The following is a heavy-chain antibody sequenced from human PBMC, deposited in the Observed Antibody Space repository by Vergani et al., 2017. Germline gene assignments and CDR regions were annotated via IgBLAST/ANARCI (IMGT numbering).Heavy chain of an antibody. CDR2: IIPILGIA. V-gene: IGHV1-69*09. CDR1: GGTFSSYA. J-gene: IGHJ3*02. D-gene: IGHD3-10*01. Sequence: QVQLVQSGAEVKKPGSSVKVSCKASGGTFSSYAISWVRQAPGQGLEWMGRIIPILGIANYAQKFQGRVTITADKSTSTAYMELSSLRSEDTAVYYCARGGITFPGHAFDIWAQGTMVTVSS. CDR3: ARGGITFPGHAFDI.